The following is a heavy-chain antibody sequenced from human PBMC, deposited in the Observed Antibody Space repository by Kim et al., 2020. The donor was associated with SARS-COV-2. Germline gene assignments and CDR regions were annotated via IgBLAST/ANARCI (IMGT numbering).Heavy chain of an antibody. CDR2: INPNSGGT. D-gene: IGHD2-2*01. CDR3: ARGAYCSSTSPRYYYGMDV. CDR1: GYTFTGYY. J-gene: IGHJ6*02. V-gene: IGHV1-2*02. Sequence: ASVKVSCKASGYTFTGYYMHWVRQAPGQGLEWMGWINPNSGGTNYAQKFQGRVTMTRDTSISTAYMELSRLRSDDTAVYYCARGAYCSSTSPRYYYGMDVWGQGTTVTVSS.